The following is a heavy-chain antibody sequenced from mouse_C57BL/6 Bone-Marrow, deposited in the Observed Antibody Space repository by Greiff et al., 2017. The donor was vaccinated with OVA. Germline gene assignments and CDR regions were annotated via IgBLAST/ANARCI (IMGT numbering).Heavy chain of an antibody. Sequence: QVQLKQSGAELVRPGASVTLSCKASGYTFTDYEMHWVKQTPVHGLEWIGAIDPETGGTAYNQKFKGKAILTADKSSSTAYMELRSLTSEDSAVYYCTRESHYGSSYVWAYWGQGTLVTVSA. J-gene: IGHJ3*01. CDR2: IDPETGGT. CDR3: TRESHYGSSYVWAY. V-gene: IGHV1-15*01. D-gene: IGHD1-1*01. CDR1: GYTFTDYE.